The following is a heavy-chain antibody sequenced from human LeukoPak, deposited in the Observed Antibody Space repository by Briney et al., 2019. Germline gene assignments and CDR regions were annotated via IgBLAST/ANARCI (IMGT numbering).Heavy chain of an antibody. V-gene: IGHV3-49*04. J-gene: IGHJ4*02. CDR3: TREGRGSDAFDY. Sequence: GGSLRLSCTTSGFTFGDYAMSWVRQAPGKGLEWVGFIRSKAYGGTTEYAASVKGRFTISRDDSRRIVYLQMNSLKTEDTAVYYCTREGRGSDAFDYWGQGTLVTVSP. CDR1: GFTFGDYA. CDR2: IRSKAYGGTT. D-gene: IGHD3-16*01.